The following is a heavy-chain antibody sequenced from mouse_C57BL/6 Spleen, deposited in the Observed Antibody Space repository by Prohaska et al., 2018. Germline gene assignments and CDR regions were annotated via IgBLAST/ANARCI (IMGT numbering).Heavy chain of an antibody. V-gene: IGHV6-3*01. CDR1: GFTFSNYW. J-gene: IGHJ3*01. Sequence: EVKLEESGGGLVQPGGSMKLSCVASGFTFSNYWMNWVRQSPEKGLELVAQIRLKADNDATHYAESVKGRFTISRDDSKSSVYLQMNNLRAEDTGIYYCTDLTGFAYWGQGTLVTVSA. CDR3: TDLTGFAY. CDR2: IRLKADNDAT. D-gene: IGHD1-1*01.